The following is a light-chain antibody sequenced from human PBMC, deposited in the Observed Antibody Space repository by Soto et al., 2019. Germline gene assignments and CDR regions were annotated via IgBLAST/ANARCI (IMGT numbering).Light chain of an antibody. CDR3: SSYAGTKTLI. V-gene: IGLV2-8*01. Sequence: QSALTQPPSASGSPGQSVTISCTGTISDIGTYYYVSWYQKHPGKAPKLIIYEVSERPSGVPDRFSGSKSGNTASLTVSGLQAGDEADYYCSSYAGTKTLIFGGGTKVTVL. CDR2: EVS. CDR1: ISDIGTYYY. J-gene: IGLJ2*01.